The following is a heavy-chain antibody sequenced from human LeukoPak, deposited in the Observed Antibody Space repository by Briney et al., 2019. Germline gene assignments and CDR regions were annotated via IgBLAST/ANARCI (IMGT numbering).Heavy chain of an antibody. J-gene: IGHJ4*02. V-gene: IGHV3-30-3*01. D-gene: IGHD2/OR15-2a*01. CDR2: ISYDGSNK. Sequence: AGGSLRLSCAPSGLTFSHYAMHWVRQAPGKGLEWVAVISYDGSNKYYADSVKGRFTISRDNSKNTLYLQMNSLRAEDTAVYYCAREQIDYYYFDYWGQGTLVTVSS. CDR3: AREQIDYYYFDY. CDR1: GLTFSHYA.